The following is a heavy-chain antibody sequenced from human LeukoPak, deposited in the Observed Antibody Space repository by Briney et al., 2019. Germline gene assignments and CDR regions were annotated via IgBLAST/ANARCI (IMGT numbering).Heavy chain of an antibody. Sequence: PGGSLRLSCAASGFTFSGYAMYWVRQAPGKGLEWVAVISYDGSNKYYADSVKGRFTISRDNSKNTLYLQMSSLRAEDTAVYYCATHYYDSSGYYSPDYWGQGTLVTVSS. CDR1: GFTFSGYA. D-gene: IGHD3-22*01. J-gene: IGHJ4*02. V-gene: IGHV3-30-3*01. CDR2: ISYDGSNK. CDR3: ATHYYDSSGYYSPDY.